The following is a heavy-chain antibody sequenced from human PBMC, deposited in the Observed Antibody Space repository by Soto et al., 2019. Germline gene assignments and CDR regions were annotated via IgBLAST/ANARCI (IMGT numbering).Heavy chain of an antibody. D-gene: IGHD5-12*01. Sequence: ASVKVSCKASGYTFTSYGISWVRQAPGQGLEWMGWISAYNGNTNYAQKLQGRVTMTTDTSTSTAYMELRSMRSDDTAVYYCARERARWLQFLGRGMDVWGQGTTVTVSS. V-gene: IGHV1-18*01. CDR1: GYTFTSYG. J-gene: IGHJ6*02. CDR2: ISAYNGNT. CDR3: ARERARWLQFLGRGMDV.